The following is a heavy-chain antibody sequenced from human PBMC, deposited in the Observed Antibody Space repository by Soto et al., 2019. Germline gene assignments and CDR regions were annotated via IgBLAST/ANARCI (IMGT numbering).Heavy chain of an antibody. CDR1: GFTFSSYA. CDR2: ISGSGGST. V-gene: IGHV3-23*01. Sequence: GGSLRLSCAASGFTFSSYAMSWVRQAPGKGLEWVSAISGSGGSTYYADSVKGRFTISSDNSKNTLYLQMNSLRAEATAVYYCAKSVRQYSSSWYTRWGQGTLVTVSS. CDR3: AKSVRQYSSSWYTR. D-gene: IGHD6-13*01. J-gene: IGHJ4*02.